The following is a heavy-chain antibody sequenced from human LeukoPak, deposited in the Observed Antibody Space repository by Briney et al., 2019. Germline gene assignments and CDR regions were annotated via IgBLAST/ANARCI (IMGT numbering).Heavy chain of an antibody. D-gene: IGHD1-14*01. CDR2: IQYDGSKI. Sequence: GGSLRLSCAASGFTFSNYGMHWVRQAPGKGLEWVTFIQYDGSKIYYADSVKGRFIISRDNSKNTLYLDMNSLRAEDTAVYYCAKAGASSDFDYWGQGNLVIVSS. V-gene: IGHV3-30*02. J-gene: IGHJ4*01. CDR3: AKAGASSDFDY. CDR1: GFTFSNYG.